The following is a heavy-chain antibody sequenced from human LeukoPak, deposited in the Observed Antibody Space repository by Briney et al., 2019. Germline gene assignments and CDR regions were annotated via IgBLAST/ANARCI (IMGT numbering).Heavy chain of an antibody. V-gene: IGHV3-7*01. CDR3: ARRGYGSGWDKRYYFDY. Sequence: GGSLRLSCATSGFTLSRYWTHWVRQAPGKGLEWVANIKQDGSEKYYVDSVKGRFTISRDNAKNSLYLQMNSLRAEDTAVYYCARRGYGSGWDKRYYFDYWGQGTLVTVSS. J-gene: IGHJ4*02. CDR1: GFTLSRYW. D-gene: IGHD6-19*01. CDR2: IKQDGSEK.